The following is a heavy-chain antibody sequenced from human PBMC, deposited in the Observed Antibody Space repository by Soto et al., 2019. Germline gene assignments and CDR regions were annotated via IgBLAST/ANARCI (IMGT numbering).Heavy chain of an antibody. CDR3: AKAADSDFYYDYGMDV. D-gene: IGHD4-4*01. V-gene: IGHV3-30*18. CDR1: GFNFSNYG. CDR2: ISQNGVNK. Sequence: QVQLVESGGGVVQPGMSLTLSCAVSGFNFSNYGIHWVRQAPGKGLEWVAVISQNGVNKYYAESVKGRFTISRDNSKNILNLQMNSRRPEDTAVYFCAKAADSDFYYDYGMDVWGQGTTVTVSS. J-gene: IGHJ6*02.